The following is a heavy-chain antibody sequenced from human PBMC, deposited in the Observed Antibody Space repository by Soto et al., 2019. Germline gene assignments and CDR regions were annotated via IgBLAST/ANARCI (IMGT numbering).Heavy chain of an antibody. Sequence: EVQLVQSGAEVKKPGESLKISCKGSGYSFTSYWIGWVRQMPGKGLEWMGIIYPGDSDTRYSPSFQGQVTISADKSISTTYLQWSSLKASDTAMYYCARSAYDSSGYYPYYFDYWGQGTLVTVSS. CDR3: ARSAYDSSGYYPYYFDY. CDR1: GYSFTSYW. D-gene: IGHD3-22*01. CDR2: IYPGDSDT. J-gene: IGHJ4*02. V-gene: IGHV5-51*03.